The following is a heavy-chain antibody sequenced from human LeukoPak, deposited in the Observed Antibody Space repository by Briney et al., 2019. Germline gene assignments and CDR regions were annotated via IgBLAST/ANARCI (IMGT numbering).Heavy chain of an antibody. Sequence: PSETLSLTCTVSGGSISSSTYYWGWIRQAPGKGLEWIGAIYYDGSGYNNPSLKSRVTIFVDTSKNHFSLRLSSLTAADTAVYYCARWQSSGAYFDYWGQGALVTVSS. V-gene: IGHV4-39*02. J-gene: IGHJ4*02. CDR3: ARWQSSGAYFDY. CDR1: GGSISSSTYY. CDR2: IYYDGSG. D-gene: IGHD3-10*01.